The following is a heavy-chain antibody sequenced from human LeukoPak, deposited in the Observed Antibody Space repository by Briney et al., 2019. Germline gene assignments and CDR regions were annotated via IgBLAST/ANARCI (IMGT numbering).Heavy chain of an antibody. J-gene: IGHJ4*02. D-gene: IGHD3-22*01. CDR3: AKATNFYDSSGYYY. CDR1: GFTFSSYA. CDR2: ISGSGATA. V-gene: IGHV3-23*01. Sequence: GGSLRLSCAASGFTFSSYAMNWVRQAPGKGLEWVSAISGSGATAYYADSVKGRFTISRDNSKNTLYLQMNSLRAEDTAVYYCAKATNFYDSSGYYYWGQGTLVAVS.